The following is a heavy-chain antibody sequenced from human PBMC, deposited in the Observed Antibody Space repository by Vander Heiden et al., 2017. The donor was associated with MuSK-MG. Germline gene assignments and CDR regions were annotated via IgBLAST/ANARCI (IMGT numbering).Heavy chain of an antibody. V-gene: IGHV4-34*01. D-gene: IGHD6-19*01. CDR2: INHSGST. CDR1: GWSFSGYY. CDR3: ASVLAVANYYYYGMDV. J-gene: IGHJ6*02. Sequence: QVQLQQWGAGLLKPSETLSLTCAVYGWSFSGYYWSWIRQPPGKGLEWIGEINHSGSTNYNPSLKSRVTISVDTSKNQFSLKLSSVTAADTAVYYCASVLAVANYYYYGMDVWGQGTTVTVSS.